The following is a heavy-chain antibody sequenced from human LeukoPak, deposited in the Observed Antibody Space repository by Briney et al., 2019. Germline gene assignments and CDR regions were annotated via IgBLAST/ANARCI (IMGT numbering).Heavy chain of an antibody. CDR1: GFTFDDYA. D-gene: IGHD6-13*01. CDR3: AGGSSWFTAGMDV. V-gene: IGHV3-9*01. J-gene: IGHJ6*02. CDR2: ICWNSVTL. Sequence: GGSLRLSCAASGFTFDDYAMHWGRQAPGKGLEWGSGICWNSVTLGYADSVKGLFTISRDNAKNSLHLQMNSLRAEDRAVYYCAGGSSWFTAGMDVWGQGTTVTVSS.